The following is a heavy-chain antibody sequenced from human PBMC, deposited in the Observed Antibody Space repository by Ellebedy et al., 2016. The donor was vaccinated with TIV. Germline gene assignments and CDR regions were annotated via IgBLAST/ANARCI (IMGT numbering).Heavy chain of an antibody. CDR1: GFTFSNYW. Sequence: GESLKISCAASGFTFSNYWMSWVRQAPGKGPEWVANIKQDGSEKFYVDSVKGRFTISRDNAKNSLYLQMNSLRDEDTAVYYCARDKITGATIFDYWGRGTLVTVPS. D-gene: IGHD7-27*01. CDR2: IKQDGSEK. V-gene: IGHV3-7*03. CDR3: ARDKITGATIFDY. J-gene: IGHJ4*02.